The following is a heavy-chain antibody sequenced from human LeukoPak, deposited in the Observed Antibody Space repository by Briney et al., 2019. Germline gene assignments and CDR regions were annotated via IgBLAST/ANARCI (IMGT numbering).Heavy chain of an antibody. V-gene: IGHV4-61*01. CDR2: IYYNGIA. D-gene: IGHD6-13*01. CDR3: ARDNIAAAGTSVY. CDR1: GXSVNSGSYY. J-gene: IGHJ4*02. Sequence: SETLSLTCTVSGXSVNSGSYYWSWIRLPPGKGLEWIGYIYYNGIANYNPSLKSRVTISLDTPKNQFSLKLTSVTAADTAVYYCARDNIAAAGTSVYWGQGILVTVSS.